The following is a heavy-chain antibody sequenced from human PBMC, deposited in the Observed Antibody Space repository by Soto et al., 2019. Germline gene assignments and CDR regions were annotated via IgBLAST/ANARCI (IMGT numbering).Heavy chain of an antibody. V-gene: IGHV3-23*01. CDR1: GFTFSSYA. D-gene: IGHD3-22*01. J-gene: IGHJ3*02. CDR2: ISGSGGST. CDR3: AKDITMIVVVRGDAFDI. Sequence: EVQLLESGGGLVQPGGSLRLSCAASGFTFSSYAMSWVRQAPGKGLEWVSAISGSGGSTYYADSVKGRFTISRDNSKNTLYLQMNSLRAEDTAVYYCAKDITMIVVVRGDAFDIWGQGTMVTVSS.